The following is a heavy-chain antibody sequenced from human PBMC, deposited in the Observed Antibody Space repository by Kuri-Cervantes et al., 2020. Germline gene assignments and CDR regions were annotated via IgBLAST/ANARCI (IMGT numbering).Heavy chain of an antibody. J-gene: IGHJ3*02. V-gene: IGHV4-30-2*01. Sequence: SETLSLTCAVSGGSISSGGYSWSWIRQPPGKGLEWIGYICHSGSTYYNPPLKSRVTISVDRSKNQFSLKLSSVTAADTAVYYCARTKHDYGEAFDIWGQGTMVTVSS. CDR1: GGSISSGGYS. CDR2: ICHSGST. D-gene: IGHD4-17*01. CDR3: ARTKHDYGEAFDI.